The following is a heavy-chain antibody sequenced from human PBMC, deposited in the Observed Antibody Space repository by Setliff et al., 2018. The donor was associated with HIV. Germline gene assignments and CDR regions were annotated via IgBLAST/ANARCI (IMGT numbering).Heavy chain of an antibody. Sequence: ASVKVSCKASGYTFTSYGISWVRQAPGQGLEWMGWISGYNGNTKYAQRFQGRVTMTRDTSISTAYMELNSLRSDDTAVYYCATAGGRSWFDPWGPGTLVTVSS. CDR3: ATAGGRSWFDP. D-gene: IGHD3-16*01. CDR2: ISGYNGNT. J-gene: IGHJ5*02. V-gene: IGHV1-18*01. CDR1: GYTFTSYG.